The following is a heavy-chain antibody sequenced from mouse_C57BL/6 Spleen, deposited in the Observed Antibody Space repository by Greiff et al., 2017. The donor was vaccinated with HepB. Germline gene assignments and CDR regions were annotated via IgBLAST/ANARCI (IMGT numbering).Heavy chain of an antibody. D-gene: IGHD1-1*01. J-gene: IGHJ2*01. CDR2: IDPSDSYT. CDR1: GYTFTSYW. Sequence: VQLQQPGAELVKPGASVKLSCKASGYTFTSYWMQWVKQRPGQGLEWIGEIDPSDSYTNYNQKFKGKATLTVDTSSSTAYMQLSSLTSEDSAVYYCARRVSAYDGSSYEDYWGQGTTLTVSS. V-gene: IGHV1-50*01. CDR3: ARRVSAYDGSSYEDY.